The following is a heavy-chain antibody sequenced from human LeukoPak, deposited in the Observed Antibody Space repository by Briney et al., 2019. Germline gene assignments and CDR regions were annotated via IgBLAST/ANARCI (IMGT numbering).Heavy chain of an antibody. J-gene: IGHJ6*02. D-gene: IGHD2-15*01. CDR2: IYANGNT. CDR1: GFTVSDNY. CDR3: ARDFGGV. Sequence: GGSLRLSCAVSGFTVSDNYITWVRQAPGKGLEWVSVIYANGNTYYGDSMQGRLTISRDKSKNTVFLQMNSLRAEDTAVYYCARDFGGVWGQGTTVTVSS. V-gene: IGHV3-66*01.